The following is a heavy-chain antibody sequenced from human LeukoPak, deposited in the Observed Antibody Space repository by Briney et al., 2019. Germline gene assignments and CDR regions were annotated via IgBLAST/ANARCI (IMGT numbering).Heavy chain of an antibody. CDR3: ARVVYGDYVQAVTGSNWFDP. V-gene: IGHV4-34*01. Sequence: SETLSLTCAVYSGSFSNYYWSWIRQPPGKGLEWIGEINQSGSTNYNPSLKSRVTISVDKSKNQFSLKLSSVTAADTAVYYCARVVYGDYVQAVTGSNWFDPWGQGTLVTVSS. J-gene: IGHJ5*02. CDR2: INQSGST. D-gene: IGHD4-17*01. CDR1: SGSFSNYY.